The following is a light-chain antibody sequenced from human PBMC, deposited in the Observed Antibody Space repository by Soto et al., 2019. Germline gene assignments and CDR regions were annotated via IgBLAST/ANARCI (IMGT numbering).Light chain of an antibody. CDR3: QQSYNAPPWT. CDR2: DAS. Sequence: VNITCQASQDIATYLNWYQQKPGKAPNLLIYDASNLETGVPSRFSGSGSGTDFTLTISSLQPEDLATYYCQQSYNAPPWTFGRGTKVDIK. CDR1: QDIATY. J-gene: IGKJ1*01. V-gene: IGKV1-39*01.